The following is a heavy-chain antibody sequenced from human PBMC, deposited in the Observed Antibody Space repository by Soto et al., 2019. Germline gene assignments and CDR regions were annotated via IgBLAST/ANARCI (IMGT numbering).Heavy chain of an antibody. J-gene: IGHJ3*02. V-gene: IGHV1-18*01. Sequence: ASVNVSCKASGYTFLIYGVSWVRQAPGQGLEWMGWISAYNGNTNYAQKLQGRVTMTTDTSTSTAYMELRSLTSDDTAIYYCASRDLHDAFNIWGQGTLVTVSS. CDR1: GYTFLIYG. CDR3: ASRDLHDAFNI. CDR2: ISAYNGNT.